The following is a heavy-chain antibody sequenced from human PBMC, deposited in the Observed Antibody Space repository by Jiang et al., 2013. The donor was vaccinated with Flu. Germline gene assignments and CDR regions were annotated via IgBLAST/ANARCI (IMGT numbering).Heavy chain of an antibody. V-gene: IGHV2-5*01. CDR3: AHRVHCSSTSCYAYWFDP. CDR2: IYWNDDK. J-gene: IGHJ5*02. D-gene: IGHD2-2*01. Sequence: GKALEWLALIYWNDDKRYSPSLKSRLTITKDTSKNQVVLTMTNMDPVDTATYYCAHRVHCSSTSCYAYWFDPWGQGTLVTVSS.